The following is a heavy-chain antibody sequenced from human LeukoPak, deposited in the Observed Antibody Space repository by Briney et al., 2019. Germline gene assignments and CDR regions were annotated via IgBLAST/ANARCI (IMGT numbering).Heavy chain of an antibody. J-gene: IGHJ2*01. V-gene: IGHV1-69*13. CDR2: ILPIFGTT. Sequence: SVKVSCKASGDTFISYGISWVRQAPGQGLEWLGGILPIFGTTKYAERFQDRVTITADASTSTVYMEMSSLRSEDTAIYYCAREGLVLTSEWYLDIWGRGTQVTVSS. CDR1: GDTFISYG. D-gene: IGHD2/OR15-2a*01. CDR3: AREGLVLTSEWYLDI.